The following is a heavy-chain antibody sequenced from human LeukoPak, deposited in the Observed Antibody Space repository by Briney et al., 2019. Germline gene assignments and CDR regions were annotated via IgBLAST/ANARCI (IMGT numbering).Heavy chain of an antibody. CDR3: AEYDILTGYYVY. CDR1: GGSISSGGYY. J-gene: IGHJ4*02. CDR2: IYYSGST. D-gene: IGHD3-9*01. V-gene: IGHV4-31*03. Sequence: SETLSLTCTVSGGSISSGGYYWSWIRQHPGKGLEWIGYIYYSGSTYYNPSLKSRVTISVDTSKNQFSLKLSSVTAADTAVYYCAEYDILTGYYVYWGQGTLVTVSS.